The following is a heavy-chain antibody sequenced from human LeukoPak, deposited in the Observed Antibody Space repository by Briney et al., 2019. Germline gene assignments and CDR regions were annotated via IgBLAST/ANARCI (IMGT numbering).Heavy chain of an antibody. CDR3: ARRGSHLGDYYFDY. CDR1: GFTFSSYW. J-gene: IGHJ4*02. D-gene: IGHD3-16*01. CDR2: IKQDGSEK. V-gene: IGHV3-7*01. Sequence: PGGSLRLSCAASGFTFSSYWMSWVRQAPGKGLEWVANIKQDGSEKYYVDSVKGRFTITRDNAKNSLYLQMNSLRAEDTAVYYCARRGSHLGDYYFDYWGQGTLVTVSS.